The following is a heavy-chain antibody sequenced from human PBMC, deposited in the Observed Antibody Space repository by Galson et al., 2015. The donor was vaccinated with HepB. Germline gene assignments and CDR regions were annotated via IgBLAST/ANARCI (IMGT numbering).Heavy chain of an antibody. CDR2: IYWDDDK. Sequence: PALVKPTQTLTLTCTFSGFSLSTSGVGVGWIRQPPGKALEWLALIYWDDDKRYSPSLRSRLTITKDTSKNQVVLTMTNMDPVDTATYYCARTRFSGSSSYYYYGMDVWGQGTTVTVSS. CDR1: GFSLSTSGVG. V-gene: IGHV2-5*02. CDR3: ARTRFSGSSSYYYYGMDV. D-gene: IGHD3-10*01. J-gene: IGHJ6*02.